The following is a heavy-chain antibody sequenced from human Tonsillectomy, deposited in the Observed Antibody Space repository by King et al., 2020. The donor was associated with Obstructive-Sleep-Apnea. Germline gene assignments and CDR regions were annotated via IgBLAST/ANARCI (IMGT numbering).Heavy chain of an antibody. CDR3: ARGDEQLKPVYFDH. V-gene: IGHV4-34*01. J-gene: IGHJ4*02. CDR1: GGSFSGYY. D-gene: IGHD6-13*01. Sequence: VQLQQWGAGLLKPSETLSLTCAVYGGSFSGYYWSWIRQPPGKGLEWIGEINHSGSTNYNPSLKSRVTISVDTSKNQISLNLSSVTAADTAVYYCARGDEQLKPVYFDHWGQGSPVAVSA. CDR2: INHSGST.